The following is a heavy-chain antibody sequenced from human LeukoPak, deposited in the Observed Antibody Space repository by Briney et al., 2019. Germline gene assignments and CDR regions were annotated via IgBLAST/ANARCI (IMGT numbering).Heavy chain of an antibody. CDR1: GFTFSTYW. D-gene: IGHD1-26*01. J-gene: IGHJ4*02. CDR2: IKQDGSEK. Sequence: GGSLRLSCAASGFTFSTYWMSWVRQAPGKGLEWVANIKQDGSEKYYVDSVEGRFTISRDNAKNSLYLQMNSLRAEDTAVYYCARDRNSGSYGDYWGQGTLVTVSS. V-gene: IGHV3-7*01. CDR3: ARDRNSGSYGDY.